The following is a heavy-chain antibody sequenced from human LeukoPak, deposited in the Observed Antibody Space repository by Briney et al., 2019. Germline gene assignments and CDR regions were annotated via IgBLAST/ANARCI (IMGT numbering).Heavy chain of an antibody. CDR2: ISAYNGNT. J-gene: IGHJ4*02. CDR1: GYTFTSYG. V-gene: IGHV1-18*01. D-gene: IGHD3-22*01. CDR3: ARGPHYYDSSGYYSWRNDY. Sequence: ASVKVSCKASGYTFTSYGISWVRQAPGQGPGWMGWISAYNGNTNYAQKLQGRVTMTTDTSTSTAYMELRSLRSDDTAVYYCARGPHYYDSSGYYSWRNDYWGQGTLVTVSS.